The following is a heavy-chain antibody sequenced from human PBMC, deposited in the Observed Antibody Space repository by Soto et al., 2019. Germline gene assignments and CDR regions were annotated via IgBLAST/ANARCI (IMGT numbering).Heavy chain of an antibody. CDR3: ARDPGDGYNSRGRSDY. J-gene: IGHJ4*02. V-gene: IGHV3-21*01. D-gene: IGHD5-12*01. CDR1: GFTFSSYS. Sequence: EVQLVESGGGLVKPGGSLRLSCAASGFTFSSYSMNWVRQAPGKGLEWVSSISSSSSYIYYADSVKGRFTISRDNAKNXLYLQMNSLRAEDTAVYYCARDPGDGYNSRGRSDYWGQGTLVTVSS. CDR2: ISSSSSYI.